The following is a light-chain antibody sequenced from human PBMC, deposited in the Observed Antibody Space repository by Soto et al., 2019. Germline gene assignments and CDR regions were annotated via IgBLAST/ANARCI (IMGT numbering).Light chain of an antibody. CDR1: SSNIGAGYD. V-gene: IGLV1-40*01. CDR3: QSYDSSLSGCV. J-gene: IGLJ3*02. CDR2: GNI. Sequence: QSVLTQPPSVSGAPGQRVTISCTGSSSNIGAGYDVHWYQQLPGTAPKLLIYGNINRPSGVPDRFSGSKSDTSASLAITGLQAEDEADYFCQSYDSSLSGCVFGGGTKLTVL.